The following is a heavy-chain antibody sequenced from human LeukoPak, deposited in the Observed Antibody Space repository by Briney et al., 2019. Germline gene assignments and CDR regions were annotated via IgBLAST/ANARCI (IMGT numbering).Heavy chain of an antibody. CDR3: ARGQSRGLLLWALDAFDI. Sequence: NSSETLSLTCTVSGGSISSYYWSWIRQPPGKGLEWIGYIYYSGSTNYNPSLKSRVTISVDTSKNQFSLKLSSVTAADTAVYYCARGQSRGLLLWALDAFDIWGQGTMVTVSS. J-gene: IGHJ3*02. CDR2: IYYSGST. D-gene: IGHD3-10*01. CDR1: GGSISSYY. V-gene: IGHV4-59*08.